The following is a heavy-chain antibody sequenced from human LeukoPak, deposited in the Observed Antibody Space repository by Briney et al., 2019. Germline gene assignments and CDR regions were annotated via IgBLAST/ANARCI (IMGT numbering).Heavy chain of an antibody. CDR3: ARDITRRSYTAEYFQH. Sequence: ASVKLSCKASGYTFTSYGISWVRQAPGQGLESMGWISAYNGNTNYAQKLQGRVTMTTDTSTSTAYMELRSLRSDDTAVYYCARDITRRSYTAEYFQHWGQGTLVTVSS. CDR1: GYTFTSYG. CDR2: ISAYNGNT. D-gene: IGHD1-26*01. J-gene: IGHJ1*01. V-gene: IGHV1-18*01.